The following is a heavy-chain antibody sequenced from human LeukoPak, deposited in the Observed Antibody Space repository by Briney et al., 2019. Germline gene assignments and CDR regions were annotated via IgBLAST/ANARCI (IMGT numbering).Heavy chain of an antibody. CDR1: GLTFGSYW. CDR2: IDTDGSST. J-gene: IGHJ4*02. CDR3: ARAGYCSGGSCYFDY. Sequence: GGSLRLSCAAYGLTFGSYWLPWVGQVPGRGLVWVYRIDTDGSSTSDADSVRGRVTISRDNAKNTLYLQMNSLGADDTAVYYCARAGYCSGGSCYFDYWGQGTQVIVSS. D-gene: IGHD2-15*01. V-gene: IGHV3-74*01.